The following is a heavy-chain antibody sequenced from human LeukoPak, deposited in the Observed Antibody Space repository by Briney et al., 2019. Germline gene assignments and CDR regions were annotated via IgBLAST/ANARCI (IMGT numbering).Heavy chain of an antibody. J-gene: IGHJ4*02. Sequence: PGGSLRLSCAASGFIFSSYSMNWVRQAPGKGLEWVSYISSSSSTIYYADSVKGRFTISRDNAKDSLYLQMNSLRAEDTAVYYCARDPGSGYEEHFDYWGQGTLVTVSS. CDR2: ISSSSSTI. CDR1: GFIFSSYS. V-gene: IGHV3-48*04. CDR3: ARDPGSGYEEHFDY. D-gene: IGHD5-12*01.